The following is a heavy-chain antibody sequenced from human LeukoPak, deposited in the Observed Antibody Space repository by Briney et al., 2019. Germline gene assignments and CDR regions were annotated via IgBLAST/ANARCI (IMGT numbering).Heavy chain of an antibody. J-gene: IGHJ4*02. CDR2: IKSKTDGGTT. Sequence: PGGSLRLSCVASGFTFSNAWMSWVRQAPGKGLEWVGRIKSKTDGGTTDYAAPVKGRFTISRDDSKNTLYLQMNSLKTEDTAVYYCTTTYGDQGAFDYWGQGTLVTVSS. CDR1: GFTFSNAW. V-gene: IGHV3-15*01. CDR3: TTTYGDQGAFDY. D-gene: IGHD4-17*01.